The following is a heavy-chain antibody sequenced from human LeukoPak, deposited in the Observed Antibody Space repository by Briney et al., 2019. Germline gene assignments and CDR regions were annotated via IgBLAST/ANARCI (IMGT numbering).Heavy chain of an antibody. CDR1: GFTFSSYS. CDR2: ISRSSSYI. V-gene: IGHV3-21*01. CDR3: ARGPDITIFGVVILDV. J-gene: IGHJ6*04. Sequence: GGSLRLSCAASGFTFSSYSMNWVRQAPGKGLEWVSSISRSSSYIYYADSVKDRFTISRDNAKNSLYLQMNSLRAEDTAVYYCARGPDITIFGVVILDVWGKGTTVTVSS. D-gene: IGHD3-3*01.